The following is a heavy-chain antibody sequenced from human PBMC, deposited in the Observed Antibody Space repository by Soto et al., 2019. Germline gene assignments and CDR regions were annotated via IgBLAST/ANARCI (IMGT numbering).Heavy chain of an antibody. CDR1: RFMFSRDG. CDR3: VKEWTPRRAFDS. CDR2: ISNSGGST. V-gene: IGHV3-23*01. Sequence: GGSLRLSCKASRFMFSRDGMSWVRQAPGKGLEWVSGISNSGGSTWYADSVRGRFTISRDNSKNTVYLQRNSLRVEDTARYFCVKEWTPRRAFDSWGQGTLVTVSS. J-gene: IGHJ4*02.